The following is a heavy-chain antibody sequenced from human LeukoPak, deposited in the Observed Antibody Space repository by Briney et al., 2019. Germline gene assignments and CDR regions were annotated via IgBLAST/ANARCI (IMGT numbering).Heavy chain of an antibody. CDR1: GGSVSSGRYY. Sequence: SETLSLTCTLSGGSVSSGRYYWSWIRQPPGKGLEWIGYVYYSGSTNYNPSLKSRVTISVDTSKNQFSLKLSSVTAADTAVYYCARTINGYSYGYPVDYWGQGTLVTVSS. V-gene: IGHV4-61*01. CDR2: VYYSGST. D-gene: IGHD5-18*01. J-gene: IGHJ4*02. CDR3: ARTINGYSYGYPVDY.